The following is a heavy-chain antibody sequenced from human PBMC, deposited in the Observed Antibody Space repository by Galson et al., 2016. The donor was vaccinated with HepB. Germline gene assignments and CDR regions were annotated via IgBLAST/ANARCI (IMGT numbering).Heavy chain of an antibody. J-gene: IGHJ4*02. D-gene: IGHD5-12*01. CDR2: IANDGTRK. CDR1: GFTFSTYA. V-gene: IGHV3-30-3*01. CDR3: AREGYSYESDYFDY. Sequence: SLRLSCAASGFTFSTYALHWVRQAPGKGLEWVSFIANDGTRKDYVDSVKGRFTISRDNSKNTLYLQMNSLRADGTALYYCAREGYSYESDYFDYWGQGTLVTVSA.